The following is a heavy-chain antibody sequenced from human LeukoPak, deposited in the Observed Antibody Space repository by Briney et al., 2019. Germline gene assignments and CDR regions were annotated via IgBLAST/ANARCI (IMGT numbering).Heavy chain of an antibody. Sequence: GGSLRLSCTASGFTFTTAWMSWVRQAPGKGLEWVSYISSSSSTIYYADSVKGRFTISRDNAKNSLYLQMNSLRAEDTAVYYCARAQGDYGDYALDYWGQGTLVTVSS. CDR3: ARAQGDYGDYALDY. CDR2: ISSSSSTI. V-gene: IGHV3-48*01. CDR1: GFTFTTAW. D-gene: IGHD4-17*01. J-gene: IGHJ4*02.